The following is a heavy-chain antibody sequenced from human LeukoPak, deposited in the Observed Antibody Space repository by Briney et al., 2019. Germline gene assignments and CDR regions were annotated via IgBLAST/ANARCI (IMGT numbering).Heavy chain of an antibody. Sequence: ASVKVSCKASGYTFTGYYMHWVRQAPGQGLEWMGWMNPNSGNTGYAQKFQGRVTMTRNTSISTAYMELSSLRSEDTAVYYCARYDDYGDLNFDYWGQGTLVTVSS. V-gene: IGHV1-8*02. CDR1: GYTFTGYY. D-gene: IGHD4-17*01. J-gene: IGHJ4*02. CDR3: ARYDDYGDLNFDY. CDR2: MNPNSGNT.